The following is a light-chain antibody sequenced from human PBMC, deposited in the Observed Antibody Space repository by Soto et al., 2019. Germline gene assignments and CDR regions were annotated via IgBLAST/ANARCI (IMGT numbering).Light chain of an antibody. J-gene: IGLJ3*02. CDR3: TSYTSTSAPWV. V-gene: IGLV1-40*01. CDR2: GNS. CDR1: SSNIGAGYD. Sequence: QSVLTQPPSVSGAPGQRVTISCTGSSSNIGAGYDVHWYQQRPGTAPKLLIFGNSNRPSGVPDRFSGSKSGTSASLAITGLQAEDEGDYYCTSYTSTSAPWVFGGGTKLTVL.